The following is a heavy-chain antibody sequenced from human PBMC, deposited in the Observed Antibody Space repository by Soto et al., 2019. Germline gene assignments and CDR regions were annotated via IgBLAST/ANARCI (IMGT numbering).Heavy chain of an antibody. CDR3: AKPKTTAFDI. D-gene: IGHD1-7*01. J-gene: IGHJ3*02. Sequence: GGSLRLSCAASGFTFSSYGMHWVRQAPGKGLEWVAVISYDGSNKYYADSVKGRFTISRDNSKNTLYLQMNSLRAEDTAGYYCAKPKTTAFDIWGQGTMVTVSS. V-gene: IGHV3-30*18. CDR2: ISYDGSNK. CDR1: GFTFSSYG.